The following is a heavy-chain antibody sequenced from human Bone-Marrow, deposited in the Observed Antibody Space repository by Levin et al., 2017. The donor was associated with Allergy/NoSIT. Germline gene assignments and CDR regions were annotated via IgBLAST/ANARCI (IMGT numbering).Heavy chain of an antibody. CDR2: IKTDGSDK. V-gene: IGHV3-7*01. D-gene: IGHD3-3*02. Sequence: GGSLRLSCTASGFSFYSYWMSWVRQAPGKGLEWVANIKTDGSDKHYMDSVKGRFSISRDNAQRSLYLYMNTLRAEDTAVYYCATGIRSSQDFEFWGQGTLVTVSS. CDR3: ATGIRSSQDFEF. J-gene: IGHJ4*02. CDR1: GFSFYSYW.